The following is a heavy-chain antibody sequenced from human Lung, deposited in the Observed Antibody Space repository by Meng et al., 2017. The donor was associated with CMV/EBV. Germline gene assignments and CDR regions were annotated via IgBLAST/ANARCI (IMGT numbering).Heavy chain of an antibody. V-gene: IGHV3-23*03. CDR1: GFTFSRYG. D-gene: IGHD2-2*01. CDR2: MYSGGSST. CDR3: AKCSSTSCRYFDY. Sequence: GESLKISXXXSGFTFSRYGMSWVRQAPGKGLEWVSVMYSGGSSTFYADSVQGRFTISRDESKNTLYLQMNSLRAEDTALYYCAKCSSTSCRYFDYWGQGNXVNGAS. J-gene: IGHJ4*02.